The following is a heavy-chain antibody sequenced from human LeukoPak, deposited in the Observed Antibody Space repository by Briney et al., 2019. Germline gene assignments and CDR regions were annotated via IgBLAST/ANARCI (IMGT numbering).Heavy chain of an antibody. J-gene: IGHJ6*04. CDR2: ISSSGSTI. CDR3: ARGGKDMDDYYGSGSYDSEMDV. V-gene: IGHV3-48*03. Sequence: PGGSLRLSCAASGFTFSSYEMNWVRQAPGKGLEWVSYISSSGSTIYYADSVKGRFTISRDNSKNTLYLQMGSLRAEDMAVYYCARGGKDMDDYYGSGSYDSEMDVWGKGTTVTVSS. CDR1: GFTFSSYE. D-gene: IGHD3-10*01.